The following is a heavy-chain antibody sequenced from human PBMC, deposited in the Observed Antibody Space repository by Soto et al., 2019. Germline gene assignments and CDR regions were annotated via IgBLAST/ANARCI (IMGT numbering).Heavy chain of an antibody. D-gene: IGHD2-15*01. CDR2: IIPIFGTA. V-gene: IGHV1-69*13. J-gene: IGHJ6*02. CDR3: ARIRRLGYCSGGSCYGGGREYYYYGMDV. CDR1: GGTFSSYA. Sequence: SVKVSCKASGGTFSSYAISWVRQAPGQGLEWMGGIIPIFGTANYAQKFQGRVTITADESTSTAYMELSSLRSEDTAVYYCARIRRLGYCSGGSCYGGGREYYYYGMDVWGQGTTVTVSS.